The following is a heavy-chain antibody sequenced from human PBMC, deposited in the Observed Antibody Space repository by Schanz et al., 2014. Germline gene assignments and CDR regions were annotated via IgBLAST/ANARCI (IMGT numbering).Heavy chain of an antibody. D-gene: IGHD6-13*01. J-gene: IGHJ6*02. Sequence: DVHLMESGGGLVQPGGSLRLSCAGSGFTFSSYAMNWVRQAPGKGLEWVAFIWSDGSRTYHAESVKGRFTISRDNSKNTLYLQMNSLRAEDTAVYYCARDRQQLVGRIGYYYGMDVWGQGTTVTVSS. CDR2: IWSDGSRT. CDR1: GFTFSSYA. CDR3: ARDRQQLVGRIGYYYGMDV. V-gene: IGHV3-23*03.